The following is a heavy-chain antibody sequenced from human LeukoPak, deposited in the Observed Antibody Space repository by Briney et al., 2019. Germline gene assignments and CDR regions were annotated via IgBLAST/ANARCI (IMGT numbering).Heavy chain of an antibody. D-gene: IGHD5-12*01. J-gene: IGHJ4*02. CDR3: ARDGMLSPGGYHGYFDY. CDR2: FSSGWRRT. V-gene: IGHV3-64*01. CDR1: RFTFSIYA. Sequence: GGSLRLSCAASRFTFSIYATLCVRQAPGKGREYVSSFSSGWRRTYYAHSVKSNLTISKDNSKNTLYHQMRRLRAQDMVVFYYARDGMLSPGGYHGYFDYWGQGTLVTVSS.